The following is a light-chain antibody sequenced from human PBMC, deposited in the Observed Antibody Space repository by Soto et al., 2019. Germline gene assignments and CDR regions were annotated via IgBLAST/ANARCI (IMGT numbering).Light chain of an antibody. J-gene: IGLJ2*01. CDR1: SSDVGGYNY. CDR2: DVS. Sequence: QSVLTQPASVSGSPGQSITISCTGTSSDVGGYNYVSWYQQHPGKAPKLMIYDVSNRPSGVSNRFSGSKSGNTASLTISGLQAEDEADYYCSSYTGHRTLVIFGGGTQLTVL. V-gene: IGLV2-14*01. CDR3: SSYTGHRTLVI.